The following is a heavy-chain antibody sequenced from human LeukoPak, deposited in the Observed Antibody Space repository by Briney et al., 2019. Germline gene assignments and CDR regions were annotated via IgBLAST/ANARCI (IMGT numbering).Heavy chain of an antibody. CDR2: ISGSGGST. D-gene: IGHD3-10*01. Sequence: GGSLRLSCAVSGFTFSSYAMSWVRQAPGKGLEWVSGISGSGGSTYYADSVKGRFTISRDNSKNTLFLQMNSLRAEDTAVYYCAKPVIYGSEQTDYWGQGTLVTVSS. J-gene: IGHJ4*02. CDR1: GFTFSSYA. V-gene: IGHV3-23*01. CDR3: AKPVIYGSEQTDY.